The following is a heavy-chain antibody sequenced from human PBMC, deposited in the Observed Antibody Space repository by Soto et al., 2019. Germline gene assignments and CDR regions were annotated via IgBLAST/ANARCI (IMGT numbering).Heavy chain of an antibody. CDR1: GVSISSGNW. CDR2: IFHDGTA. D-gene: IGHD2-8*01. CDR3: ARLVYDPRLNYMYFDF. Sequence: SETLSLTCALSGVSISSGNWWTWVRQTPQRGLEYIGEIFHDGTANYYPSFERRVAISVDTSKNQFSLKLTSVTAADTAIYFCARLVYDPRLNYMYFDFWGQGALVTVSS. J-gene: IGHJ4*02. V-gene: IGHV4-4*02.